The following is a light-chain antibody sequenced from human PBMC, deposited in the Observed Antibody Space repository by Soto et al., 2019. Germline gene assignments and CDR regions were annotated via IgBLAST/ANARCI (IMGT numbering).Light chain of an antibody. CDR3: QQYYKWPPFT. CDR2: NAA. Sequence: EVVMRQSPATLSVSPGEGATLSCRASQRIDTSLAWYQQRPGQAPRLLLYNAATRATGIPARFSGRGFGTEFTLTISSLQSEDFALYYCQQYYKWPPFTFGPGTRWISN. J-gene: IGKJ3*01. CDR1: QRIDTS. V-gene: IGKV3-15*01.